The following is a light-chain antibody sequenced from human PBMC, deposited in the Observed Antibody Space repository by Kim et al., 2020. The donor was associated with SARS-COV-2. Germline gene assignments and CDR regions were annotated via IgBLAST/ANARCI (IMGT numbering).Light chain of an antibody. V-gene: IGLV1-47*01. CDR1: SSNIGSNY. CDR3: AAWDDSLSGPV. J-gene: IGLJ2*01. Sequence: GQRVTISWSGSSSNIGSNYVYWYQQFRGTAPKLLIYRNNQRPSGVPDRFSGSKSDTSASLAISGLRSEDEADYSCAAWDDSLSGPVFGGGTQLTVL. CDR2: RNN.